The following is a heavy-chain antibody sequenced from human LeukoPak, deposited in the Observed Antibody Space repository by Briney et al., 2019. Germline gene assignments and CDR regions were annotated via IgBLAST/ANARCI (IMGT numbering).Heavy chain of an antibody. CDR3: ASGRGYYDSSGYYYFDY. CDR1: GGTFSSYA. V-gene: IGHV1-69*13. J-gene: IGHJ4*02. CDR2: IIPIFGTA. Sequence: ASVKVSCKASGGTFSSYAISWVRQAPGQGLEWMGGIIPIFGTANYAQKFQGRVTITADESTSTAYMELSSLRSEDTAVYYCASGRGYYDSSGYYYFDYWGQGTLVTVSS. D-gene: IGHD3-22*01.